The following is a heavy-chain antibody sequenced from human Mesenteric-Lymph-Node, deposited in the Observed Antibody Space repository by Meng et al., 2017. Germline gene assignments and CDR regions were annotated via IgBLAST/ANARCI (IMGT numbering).Heavy chain of an antibody. Sequence: SETLSLTCTVSDGSISSSSYYWGWIRQPPGKGLEWIGSIYYSGSTYYNPSLKSRVTISVDTSKNQFSLKLSSVTAADTAVYYCARGWTSSTRSLDDWGQGTLVTVSS. CDR3: ARGWTSSTRSLDD. J-gene: IGHJ4*02. D-gene: IGHD3/OR15-3a*01. CDR1: DGSISSSSYY. CDR2: IYYSGST. V-gene: IGHV4-39*07.